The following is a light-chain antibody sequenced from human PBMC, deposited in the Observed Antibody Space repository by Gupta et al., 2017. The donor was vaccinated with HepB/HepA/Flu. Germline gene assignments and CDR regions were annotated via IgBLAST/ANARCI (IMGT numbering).Light chain of an antibody. CDR3: AAWDDILIGWV. CDR1: SSNIRSNT. CDR2: NNN. Sequence: QSVLTQPPSASGTPGQRVTISCSGSSSNIRSNTVDWYQQLPGTAPKLLIYNNNQRPSGVPDRFSGSKSGTSASLAISGLQSEDETDYYCAAWDDILIGWVFGGGTKLTVL. V-gene: IGLV1-44*01. J-gene: IGLJ3*02.